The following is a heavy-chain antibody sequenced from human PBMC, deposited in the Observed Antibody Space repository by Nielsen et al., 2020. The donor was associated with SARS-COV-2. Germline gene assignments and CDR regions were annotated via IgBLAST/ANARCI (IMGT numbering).Heavy chain of an antibody. J-gene: IGHJ4*02. Sequence: GGSLRLSCAASGFTFSSYGMHWVRQAPGKGLEWVAVISYDGSNKNYADSVKGRFTISRDNSKNTLHLQMNSLRAEDTAVYYCAKGVTEKYFGPFVDWGQGTPVTVSS. CDR1: GFTFSSYG. CDR3: AKGVTEKYFGPFVD. CDR2: ISYDGSNK. V-gene: IGHV3-30*18. D-gene: IGHD2-21*02.